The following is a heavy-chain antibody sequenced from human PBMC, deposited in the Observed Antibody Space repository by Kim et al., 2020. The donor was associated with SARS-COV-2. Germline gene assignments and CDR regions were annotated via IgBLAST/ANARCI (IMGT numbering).Heavy chain of an antibody. CDR3: ASSGTPTKYYYDSSGYYPRKRNYSYYGMDV. J-gene: IGHJ6*02. CDR2: INHSGST. D-gene: IGHD3-22*01. V-gene: IGHV4-34*01. Sequence: SETLSLTCAVYGGSFSGYYWSWIRQPPVKGLEWSGEINHSGSTNYNQFLKSRGSISVDTSKNTFSLKLYSVTAADTAVYYGASSGTPTKYYYDSSGYYPRKRNYSYYGMDVWGQSTTVTDSS. CDR1: GGSFSGYY.